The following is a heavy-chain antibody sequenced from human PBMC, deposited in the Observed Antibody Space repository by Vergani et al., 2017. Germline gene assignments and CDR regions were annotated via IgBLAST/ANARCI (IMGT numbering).Heavy chain of an antibody. CDR1: RGSFSGYY. J-gene: IGHJ2*01. D-gene: IGHD3-9*01. V-gene: IGHV4-34*01. Sequence: QVQLQQWGAGLLKPSETLSLTCAVYRGSFSGYYWSWIRQPPGKGLEWIGEINHSGSTNYNPSLKSRVTISIDTSKNQFSLKLSSVTAADTAVYYCARLTYYEIVTGYLSYWYFDLWGRGTLVTVSS. CDR3: ARLTYYEIVTGYLSYWYFDL. CDR2: INHSGST.